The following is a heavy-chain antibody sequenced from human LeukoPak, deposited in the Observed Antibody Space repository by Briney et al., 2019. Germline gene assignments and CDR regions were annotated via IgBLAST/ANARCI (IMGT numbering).Heavy chain of an antibody. CDR2: VGGSGVKT. V-gene: IGHV3-23*01. CDR3: AKRGDCSGTCTYDY. J-gene: IGHJ4*02. CDR1: GFTFSNYA. D-gene: IGHD2-2*01. Sequence: GGSLRLSCAASGFTFSNYAIHWVREGPGKGLEWGSIVGGSGVKTYYADSVKGRFTISRDNSKNTVYLQMNSLRAEDTAVYYCAKRGDCSGTCTYDYWGQGTLVTVSS.